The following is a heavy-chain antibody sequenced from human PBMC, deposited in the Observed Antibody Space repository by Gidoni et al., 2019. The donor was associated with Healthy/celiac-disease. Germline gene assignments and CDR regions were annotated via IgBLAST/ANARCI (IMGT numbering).Heavy chain of an antibody. CDR2: IKSKTDGGTT. J-gene: IGHJ4*02. CDR3: TTYIAVAGKGGKDY. CDR1: VFTFINTW. D-gene: IGHD6-19*01. Sequence: EVQLVESGGGLVKPGGSLRLSCAASVFTFINTWMSWVRQAPGKGLEWVGRIKSKTDGGTTDYAAPVKGRLTISRDDSKNKLYLQMNSMKTEDTAVYYCTTYIAVAGKGGKDYWGQGTLVTVS. V-gene: IGHV3-15*01.